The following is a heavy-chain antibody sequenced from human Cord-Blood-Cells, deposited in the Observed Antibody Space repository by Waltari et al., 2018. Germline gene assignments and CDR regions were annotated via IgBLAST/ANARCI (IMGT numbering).Heavy chain of an antibody. Sequence: QVQLVQSGAEVKKPGASVKVSCKASGYTFTSYDLNWVRQATGQGLEWMGWMNPNSGNTGYAQKFQGRVTMTRNTSISTAYMELSSLRSEDTAVYYCARAGRYCSSTSCYTDYWGQGTLVTVSS. D-gene: IGHD2-2*01. CDR2: MNPNSGNT. V-gene: IGHV1-8*01. J-gene: IGHJ4*02. CDR1: GYTFTSYD. CDR3: ARAGRYCSSTSCYTDY.